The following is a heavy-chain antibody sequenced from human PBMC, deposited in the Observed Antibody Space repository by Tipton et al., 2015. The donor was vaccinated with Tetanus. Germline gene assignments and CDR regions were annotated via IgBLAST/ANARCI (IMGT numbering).Heavy chain of an antibody. J-gene: IGHJ4*02. CDR3: AGAHCTDGVCSFDF. Sequence: VQLVQSGGEVKKPGESLKISCKGSGYIFNNYWIGWVRQKPGKGLEWMGIIYPGDSDTRYSPSFQGQVTISVDKSINTAYLQWSSLKASDTSMFYCAGAHCTDGVCSFDFWGQGALVTVAS. D-gene: IGHD2-8*01. CDR1: GYIFNNYW. CDR2: IYPGDSDT. V-gene: IGHV5-51*01.